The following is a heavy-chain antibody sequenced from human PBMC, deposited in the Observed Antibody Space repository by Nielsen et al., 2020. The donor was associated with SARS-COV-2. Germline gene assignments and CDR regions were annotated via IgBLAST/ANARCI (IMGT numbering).Heavy chain of an antibody. CDR1: GFTFSSYG. V-gene: IGHV3-33*01. CDR2: IWYDVSNK. Sequence: GESLKISCAASGFTFSSYGMHWVRQAPGKGLEWVAVIWYDVSNKYYADYVKGRFTISRDNSKNTLYLQMNSLRAEDTAVYYCARDLMLVAAAGTMSYFQHWGQGTLVTVSS. D-gene: IGHD6-13*01. CDR3: ARDLMLVAAAGTMSYFQH. J-gene: IGHJ1*01.